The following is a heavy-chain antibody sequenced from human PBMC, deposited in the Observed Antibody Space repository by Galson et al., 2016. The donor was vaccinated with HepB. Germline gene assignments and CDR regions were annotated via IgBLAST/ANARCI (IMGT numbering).Heavy chain of an antibody. Sequence: SLRLSCAVSGFTFRSNGMHWVRQAPGEGLEWVAFIWHDGSNKYYADSVKGRFTISRDNSKNMVYLQMNSLRAEDTAVYYCARNKQKALGGWHYYGMDVWGKGTTVTVSS. D-gene: IGHD2-15*01. CDR2: IWHDGSNK. J-gene: IGHJ6*04. CDR1: GFTFRSNG. V-gene: IGHV3-33*01. CDR3: ARNKQKALGGWHYYGMDV.